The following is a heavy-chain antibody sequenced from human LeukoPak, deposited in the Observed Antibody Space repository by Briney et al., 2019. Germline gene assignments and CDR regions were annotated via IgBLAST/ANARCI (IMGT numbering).Heavy chain of an antibody. CDR1: GYSISSGYY. CDR2: IYHSGST. V-gene: IGHV4-38-2*02. Sequence: SETLSLTCTASGYSISSGYYWGWIRQPPGKGLEWIGSIYHSGSTYYNPSLKSRVTISVDTSKNQFSLKLSSVTAADTAVYYCARDSGTTGSRVVDYWGQGTLVTVSS. CDR3: ARDSGTTGSRVVDY. J-gene: IGHJ4*02. D-gene: IGHD1-1*01.